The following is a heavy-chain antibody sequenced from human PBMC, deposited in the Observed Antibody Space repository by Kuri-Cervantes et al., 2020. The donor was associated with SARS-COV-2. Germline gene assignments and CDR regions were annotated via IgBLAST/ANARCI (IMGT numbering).Heavy chain of an antibody. CDR3: ARDRRLSDIVVVPAAYGMDV. V-gene: IGHV4-61*01. D-gene: IGHD2-2*01. J-gene: IGHJ6*02. Sequence: ETLSLTCTVSGGSVSSGSYYWSWIRQPPGKGLEWIGYIYYSGSTNYNPSLKSRVTISVDTSKNQFSLKLSSVTAADTAVYYCARDRRLSDIVVVPAAYGMDVWGQGTTVTVSS. CDR2: IYYSGST. CDR1: GGSVSSGSYY.